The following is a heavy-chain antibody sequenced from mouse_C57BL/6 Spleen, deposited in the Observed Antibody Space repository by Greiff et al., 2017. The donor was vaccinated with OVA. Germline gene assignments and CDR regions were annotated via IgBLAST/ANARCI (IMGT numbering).Heavy chain of an antibody. CDR3: ARRYDYDVYYAMDY. Sequence: EVKVVESGGGLVKPGGSLKLSCAASGFTFSDYGMHWVRQAPEKGLEWVAYISSGSSTIYYADTVKGRFTISRDNAKNTLFLQMTSLRSEDTAMYYCARRYDYDVYYAMDYWGQGTSVTVSS. J-gene: IGHJ4*01. V-gene: IGHV5-17*01. CDR2: ISSGSSTI. D-gene: IGHD2-4*01. CDR1: GFTFSDYG.